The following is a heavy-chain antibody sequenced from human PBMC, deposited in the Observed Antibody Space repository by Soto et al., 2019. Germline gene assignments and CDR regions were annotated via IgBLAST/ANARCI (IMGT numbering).Heavy chain of an antibody. CDR3: ARRRYYDSSGYHDY. V-gene: IGHV1-69*01. CDR2: IIPIFGTA. Sequence: QVPLVQSGAEVKKPGSSVKVSCKASGGTFSSYAISWVRQAPGQGLEWMGGIIPIFGTANYAQKFQGRVTITADESTSTADMELSSLRSEDTAVYYCARRRYYDSSGYHDYWGQGTLVTVSS. D-gene: IGHD3-22*01. CDR1: GGTFSSYA. J-gene: IGHJ4*02.